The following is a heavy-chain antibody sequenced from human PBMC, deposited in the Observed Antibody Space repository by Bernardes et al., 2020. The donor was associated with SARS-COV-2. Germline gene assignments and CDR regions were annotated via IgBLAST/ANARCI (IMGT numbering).Heavy chain of an antibody. V-gene: IGHV4-34*01. CDR1: GGSFSGYY. CDR3: ARGTRITIFGVVISRNDFDY. J-gene: IGHJ4*02. Sequence: SETLSLTCAVYGGSFSGYYWSWIRQPPGKGLEWIGEINYSGSTNYNPSLKSRVTISVDTSKNQFSLKLSSVTAADTAVYYCARGTRITIFGVVISRNDFDYWGQGTLVTVSS. CDR2: INYSGST. D-gene: IGHD3-3*01.